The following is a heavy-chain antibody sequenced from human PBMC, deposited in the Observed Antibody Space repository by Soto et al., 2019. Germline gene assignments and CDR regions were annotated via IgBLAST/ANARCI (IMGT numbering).Heavy chain of an antibody. V-gene: IGHV4-59*01. CDR1: GGSIGSYY. CDR3: ARFLGYCGGGSCYSFFAY. CDR2: IYDSGST. D-gene: IGHD2-15*01. J-gene: IGHJ4*02. Sequence: SETLSLTCTVSGGSIGSYYGSWIRQPPGKGLEWIGYIYDSGSTSHNPSLESRVTISADTSKNQLSLKLGSVTAADTAVYFCARFLGYCGGGSCYSFFAYWGQGTLVTVSS.